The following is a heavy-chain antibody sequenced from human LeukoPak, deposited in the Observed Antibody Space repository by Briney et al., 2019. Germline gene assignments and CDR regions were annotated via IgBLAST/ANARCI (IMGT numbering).Heavy chain of an antibody. D-gene: IGHD3-16*02. CDR2: ISYDGSNK. CDR1: GFTFSSYG. CDR3: AKIGGPYDYVWGSYLLMDYFDY. V-gene: IGHV3-30*18. Sequence: PGGSLRLSCAASGFTFSSYGMHWIRQAPGKGLEWVAVISYDGSNKYYADSAKGRFTISRDNSKNTLYLQMNSLRAEDTAVYYCAKIGGPYDYVWGSYLLMDYFDYWGQGTLVTVSS. J-gene: IGHJ4*02.